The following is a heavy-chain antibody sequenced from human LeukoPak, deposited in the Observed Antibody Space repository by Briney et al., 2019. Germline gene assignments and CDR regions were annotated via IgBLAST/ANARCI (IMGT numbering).Heavy chain of an antibody. CDR1: GGSISSYY. V-gene: IGHV4-4*07. CDR2: IYTSGST. CDR3: ASTRITGSYYNPHDY. Sequence: PETLSLTCTVSGGSISSYYWSWIRQPAGKGLEWIGRIYTSGSTNYNPSLKSRVTMSVDTSKNQFSLKLSSVTAADTAVYYCASTRITGSYYNPHDYWGQGTLVTVSS. J-gene: IGHJ4*02. D-gene: IGHD3-10*01.